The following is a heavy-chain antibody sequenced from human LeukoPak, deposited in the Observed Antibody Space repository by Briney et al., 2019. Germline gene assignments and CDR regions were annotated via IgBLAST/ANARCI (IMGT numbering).Heavy chain of an antibody. J-gene: IGHJ4*02. V-gene: IGHV4-34*01. CDR2: INHSGST. CDR3: ARRGRGAAGTSYFDY. D-gene: IGHD6-13*01. CDR1: GGSFSGYY. Sequence: SETLSLTCAVYGGSFSGYYWSWIRQPPGKGLEWIGEINHSGSTNYNPSLKSRVTISVDTSKNQFSLKLSSVTAADTAVYYCARRGRGAAGTSYFDYWGQGTLVTVSS.